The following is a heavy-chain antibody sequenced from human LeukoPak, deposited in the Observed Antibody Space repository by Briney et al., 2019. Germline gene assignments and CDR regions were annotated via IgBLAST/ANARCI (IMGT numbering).Heavy chain of an antibody. Sequence: GGSLRLSCAASGFTVSSNYMSWVRQAPGKGLEWVSVIYSGGNTYYADSVKGRFTISRDNSKNIVYLQMNSLRAEDTAVYYCARDLGIIVSSTGYFDYWGQGTLVTVPS. CDR1: GFTVSSNY. D-gene: IGHD5/OR15-5a*01. J-gene: IGHJ4*02. V-gene: IGHV3-53*01. CDR2: IYSGGNT. CDR3: ARDLGIIVSSTGYFDY.